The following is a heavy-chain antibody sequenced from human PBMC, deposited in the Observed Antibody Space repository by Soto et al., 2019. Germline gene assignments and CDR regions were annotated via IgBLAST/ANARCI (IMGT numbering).Heavy chain of an antibody. V-gene: IGHV2-70*01. D-gene: IGHD1-26*01. CDR3: ARVLCSGSYQGYFDY. Sequence: SGPTLVNPTQTLTLTCSFSGFSLSTRGKCVSWIRQPPGKALEWLALIDSDEDKYYSTSLKTSLTISKDSAKNQVVLTMTNMDPVDTATYYCARVLCSGSYQGYFDYWGQGPPVTVSS. J-gene: IGHJ4*02. CDR2: IDSDEDK. CDR1: GFSLSTRGKC.